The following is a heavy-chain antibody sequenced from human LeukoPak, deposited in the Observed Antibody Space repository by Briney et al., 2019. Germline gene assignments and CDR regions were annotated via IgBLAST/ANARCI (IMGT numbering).Heavy chain of an antibody. CDR2: TSSSGSTI. Sequence: GGSLRLSCAASGFTFSSYEMNLVRQAPGKGLEWVSYTSSSGSTIYYADSVKGRFTISRDNAKNSLYLQMNSLRAEDTAAYYCARDHPVAGFDYWGQGTLVTVSS. CDR1: GFTFSSYE. D-gene: IGHD6-19*01. J-gene: IGHJ4*02. CDR3: ARDHPVAGFDY. V-gene: IGHV3-48*03.